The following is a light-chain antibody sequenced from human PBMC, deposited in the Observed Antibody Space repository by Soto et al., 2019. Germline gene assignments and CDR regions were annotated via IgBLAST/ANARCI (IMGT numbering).Light chain of an antibody. CDR1: SSDVGGYSY. CDR3: YSYTTSSTYV. CDR2: HVS. V-gene: IGLV2-14*01. J-gene: IGLJ1*01. Sequence: QSALTQPASVSGSPGQSITISCTGTSSDVGGYSYVSWYQQHPAKVPKLMIYHVSNRPSGVSDRFSGSKSGNTASLTISGLQAEDEGDYYCYSYTTSSTYVFGTGSKVTVL.